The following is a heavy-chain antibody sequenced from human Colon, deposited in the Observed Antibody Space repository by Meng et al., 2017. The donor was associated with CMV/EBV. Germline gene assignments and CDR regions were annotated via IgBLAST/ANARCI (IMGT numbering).Heavy chain of an antibody. J-gene: IGHJ4*02. CDR2: ISASGGDT. D-gene: IGHD6-6*01. V-gene: IGHV3-23*01. CDR1: GFSFRANA. CDR3: AKVLPTVSARPLGLGY. Sequence: GGSLRLSCVASGFSFRANAMTWVRQVPGKGLVWVSSISASGGDTAYADSVEGRFTISRDNSRNTLSLLMNSLRPEDTAIYYCAKVLPTVSARPLGLGYWGPGTLVTVSS.